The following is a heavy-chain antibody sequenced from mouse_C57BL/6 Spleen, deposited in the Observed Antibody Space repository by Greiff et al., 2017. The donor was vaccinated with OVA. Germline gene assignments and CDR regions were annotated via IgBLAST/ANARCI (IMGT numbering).Heavy chain of an antibody. D-gene: IGHD2-2*01. CDR1: GFSLTSYG. CDR2: IWSDGST. J-gene: IGHJ4*01. V-gene: IGHV2-6-1*01. CDR3: ARHGGYYYAMDY. Sequence: VQLQESGPGLVAPSQSLSITCTVSGFSLTSYGVHWVRQPPGKGLEWLVVIWSDGSTTYNSALKSRLSISKDNSKSQVFLKMNSLQTDDTAMDDCARHGGYYYAMDYWGQGTSVTVSS.